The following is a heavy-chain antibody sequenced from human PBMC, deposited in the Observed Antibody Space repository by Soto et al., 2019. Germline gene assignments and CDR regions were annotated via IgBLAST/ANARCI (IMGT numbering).Heavy chain of an antibody. CDR3: ALSIAAAGNYYYGMDV. Sequence: PSETLSLTCTVSGGSISSGGYCWSWIRQHPGKGLEWIGYIYYSGSTYYNPSLKSRVTISVDTSKNQFSLKLSSVTAADTAAYYCALSIAAAGNYYYGMDVWGQGTTVTVSS. D-gene: IGHD6-13*01. V-gene: IGHV4-31*03. CDR1: GGSISSGGYC. J-gene: IGHJ6*02. CDR2: IYYSGST.